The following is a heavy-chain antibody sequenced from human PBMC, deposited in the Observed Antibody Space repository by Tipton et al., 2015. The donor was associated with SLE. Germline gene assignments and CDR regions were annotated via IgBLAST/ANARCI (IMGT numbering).Heavy chain of an antibody. V-gene: IGHV3-53*05. CDR2: IYSGGST. Sequence: SLRLSCAASGFTVSSNYMSWVRQAPGKGLEWVSVIYSGGSTYYADSVKGRFTISRDNSKNTLYLQMNSLRAEDTAVYYCARDAKNEYCSGSSCPPGAFDIWGQGTMVTVSS. CDR1: GFTVSSNY. D-gene: IGHD2-15*01. J-gene: IGHJ3*02. CDR3: ARDAKNEYCSGSSCPPGAFDI.